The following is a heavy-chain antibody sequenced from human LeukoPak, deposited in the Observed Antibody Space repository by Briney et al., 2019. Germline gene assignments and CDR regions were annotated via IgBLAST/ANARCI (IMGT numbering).Heavy chain of an antibody. CDR3: ARNYGSGAYPDAFDY. J-gene: IGHJ4*02. CDR1: GFTVSSNY. V-gene: IGHV3-48*04. CDR2: ISSSSSTI. D-gene: IGHD3-10*01. Sequence: GGSLRLSCAASGFTVSSNYMSWVRQAPGKGLEWVSYISSSSSTIYYADSVKGRFTISRDNAKNSLYLQMNSLRAEDTAVYYCARNYGSGAYPDAFDYWGQGTLVTVSS.